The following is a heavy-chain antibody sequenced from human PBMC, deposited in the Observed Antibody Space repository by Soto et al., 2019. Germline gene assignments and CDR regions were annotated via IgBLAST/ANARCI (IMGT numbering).Heavy chain of an antibody. CDR2: ISSSGSTI. V-gene: IGHV3-48*03. CDR3: ASIPTVTNWFDP. Sequence: GGSLRLSCAASGFTFSSYEMNWVRQAPGKGLEWVSYISSSGSTIYYADSVKGRFTISRDNAKNSLYLQMNSLRAEDTAVYYCASIPTVTNWFDPWGQGTWSPSPQ. CDR1: GFTFSSYE. D-gene: IGHD4-4*01. J-gene: IGHJ5*02.